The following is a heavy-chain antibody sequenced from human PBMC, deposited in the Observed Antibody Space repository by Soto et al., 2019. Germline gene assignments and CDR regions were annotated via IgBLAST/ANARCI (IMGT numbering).Heavy chain of an antibody. Sequence: QVQLVQSGPEVRKPGASVKVSCKASGYIFSRYGISWVRQAPGQGLEWMAWISGYNGNTKFGERVQGRVNVTTDTSTSTAYMELRSLRSDDTAVYYCAREAAAERNYYGLDVWGQGTTVIDSS. V-gene: IGHV1-18*04. CDR2: ISGYNGNT. D-gene: IGHD6-13*01. J-gene: IGHJ6*02. CDR1: GYIFSRYG. CDR3: AREAAAERNYYGLDV.